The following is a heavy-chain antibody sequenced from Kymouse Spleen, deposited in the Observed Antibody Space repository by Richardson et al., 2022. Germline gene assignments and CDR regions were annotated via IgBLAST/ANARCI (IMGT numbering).Heavy chain of an antibody. CDR3: ARHVAAAGYYYGMDV. D-gene: IGHD6-13*01. CDR1: GYSFTSYW. V-gene: IGHV5-51*01. J-gene: IGHJ6*02. Sequence: EVQLVQSGAEVKKPGESLKISCKGSGYSFTSYWIGWVRQMPGKGLEWMGIIYPGDSDTRYSPSFQGQVTISADKSISTAYLQWSSLKASDTAMYYCARHVAAAGYYYGMDVWGQGTTVTVSS. CDR2: IYPGDSDT.